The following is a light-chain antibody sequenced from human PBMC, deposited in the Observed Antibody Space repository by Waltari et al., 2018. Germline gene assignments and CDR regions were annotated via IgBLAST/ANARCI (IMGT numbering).Light chain of an antibody. CDR2: GAS. J-gene: IGKJ1*01. V-gene: IGKV3-15*01. CDR1: QSVSSN. Sequence: ETVMTQSPATLSVSPGERATRSCRASQSVSSNLAWYQQKPGQAPRLLIYGASTRATGIPARFSGSGSGTEFTLTISSLQSEDFAVYYCQQYNNWPPGTFGQGTKVEIK. CDR3: QQYNNWPPGT.